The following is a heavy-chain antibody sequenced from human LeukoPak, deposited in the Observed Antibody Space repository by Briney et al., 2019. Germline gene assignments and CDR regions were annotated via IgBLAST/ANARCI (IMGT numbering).Heavy chain of an antibody. V-gene: IGHV3-23*01. CDR2: ISGSGGST. CDR3: AKAGGSYYNFDY. D-gene: IGHD1-26*01. Sequence: GVLRLSCAASGFTFNNYGMSWVRQAPGKGLEWVSAISGSGGSTFYADSVKGRFTISRDISKNTLYLQMISLRAEDTAVYYCAKAGGSYYNFDYWGQGTLVTVSS. J-gene: IGHJ4*02. CDR1: GFTFNNYG.